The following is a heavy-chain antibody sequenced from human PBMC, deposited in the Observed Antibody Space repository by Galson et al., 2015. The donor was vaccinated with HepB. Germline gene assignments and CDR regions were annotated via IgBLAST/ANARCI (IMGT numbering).Heavy chain of an antibody. V-gene: IGHV3-21*01. J-gene: IGHJ4*02. D-gene: IGHD1-26*01. CDR1: GFTFSSYS. Sequence: SLRLSCAASGFTFSSYSMNWVRQAPGKGLEWVSSISSSSSYIYYADSVKGRFTISRDNAKNSLYLQMNSLRAEDTAVYYCARDRGIVGATGLDYWGQGTLVTVSS. CDR2: ISSSSSYI. CDR3: ARDRGIVGATGLDY.